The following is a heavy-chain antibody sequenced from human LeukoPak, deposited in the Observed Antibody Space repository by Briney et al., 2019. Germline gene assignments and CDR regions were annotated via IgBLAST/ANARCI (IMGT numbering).Heavy chain of an antibody. CDR2: ISAYNGNT. Sequence: ASVKVSCKASGYTFTSYGISWVRQAPGQGLEWMGWISAYNGNTNYAQKLQGRVTMTTATSTSTAYMELRSLRSDDTAVYYCAREFYDSSGYPQAFDYWGQGTLVTVSS. CDR3: AREFYDSSGYPQAFDY. D-gene: IGHD3-22*01. J-gene: IGHJ4*02. CDR1: GYTFTSYG. V-gene: IGHV1-18*01.